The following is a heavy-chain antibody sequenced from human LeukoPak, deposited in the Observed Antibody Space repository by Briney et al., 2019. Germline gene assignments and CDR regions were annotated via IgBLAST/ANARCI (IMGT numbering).Heavy chain of an antibody. D-gene: IGHD5-12*01. J-gene: IGHJ2*01. CDR1: GGSISSRNYY. CDR3: ARQIYLYSGYWPVYFDL. CDR2: ISYSGNT. V-gene: IGHV4-39*01. Sequence: SETLSLTCTVHGGSISSRNYYWGRIRRPPGKGLECIGSISYSGNTYYDPSLKSRVTISADTAQVQFSLKLSSVTAADTAVYYCARQIYLYSGYWPVYFDLWGRGTLVTVS.